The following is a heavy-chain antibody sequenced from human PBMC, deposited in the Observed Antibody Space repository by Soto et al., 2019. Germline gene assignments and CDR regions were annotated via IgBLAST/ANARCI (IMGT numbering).Heavy chain of an antibody. V-gene: IGHV4-34*01. CDR1: GGSFSGYY. CDR3: ARSVGDYIWGSYRSLDP. Sequence: SETLSLTCAVYGGSFSGYYWSWIRQPPGKGLEWIGEINHGGSTNYNPSLKSRVTISVDTSKNQFSLKLSSVTAADTAVYYCARSVGDYIWGSYRSLDPWGQGTLVTVSS. J-gene: IGHJ5*02. D-gene: IGHD3-16*02. CDR2: INHGGST.